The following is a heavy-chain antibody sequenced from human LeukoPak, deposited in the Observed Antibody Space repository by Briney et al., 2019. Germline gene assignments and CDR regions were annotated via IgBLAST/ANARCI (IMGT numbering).Heavy chain of an antibody. Sequence: PGGSLRLSCAASEFTFSNYDMHWVRQAPGKGLEWVAAISSSDGNSKYYADSVKGRFTISRDNSKSTVYLQMNSLRADDTAVYYCAKWSGNRPLYYFDYWGQGTLVTVSS. J-gene: IGHJ4*02. V-gene: IGHV3-30*18. CDR3: AKWSGNRPLYYFDY. CDR1: EFTFSNYD. CDR2: ISSSDGNSK. D-gene: IGHD3-3*01.